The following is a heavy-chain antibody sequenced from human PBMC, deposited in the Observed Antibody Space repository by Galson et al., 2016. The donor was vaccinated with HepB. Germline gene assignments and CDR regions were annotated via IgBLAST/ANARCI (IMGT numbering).Heavy chain of an antibody. CDR1: GYTFTVYY. J-gene: IGHJ4*02. V-gene: IGHV1-2*06. CDR3: ARIGSNHNFDY. CDR2: INPNSGDT. Sequence: SVKVSCKASGYTFTVYYMHWVRQAPVQGLEWMGRINPNSGDTNFAQNFQGRVTMTRDTSISTAYMELSRLRSDDTAVYYCARIGSNHNFDYWGQGTLVTVSS. D-gene: IGHD2-15*01.